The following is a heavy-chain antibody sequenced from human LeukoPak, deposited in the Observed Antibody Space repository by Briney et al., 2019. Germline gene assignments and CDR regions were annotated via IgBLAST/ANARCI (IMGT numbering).Heavy chain of an antibody. V-gene: IGHV5-51*04. D-gene: IGHD2-21*01. CDR2: IYPGDSDT. J-gene: IGHJ4*02. CDR1: GYSFTSYW. CDR3: ARTYCGGDCYFPHYFDY. Sequence: GESLKISCKGSGYSFTSYWIGWVRQMPGKGLEWMGIIYPGDSDTRYSPSFQGQVTISADKPISTAYLQWSSLKASDTAMYYCARTYCGGDCYFPHYFDYWGQGTLVTVSS.